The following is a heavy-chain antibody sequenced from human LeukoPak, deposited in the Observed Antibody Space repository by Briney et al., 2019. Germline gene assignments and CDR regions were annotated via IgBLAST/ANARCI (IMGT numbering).Heavy chain of an antibody. CDR3: ARHTKVTAISYGMDV. Sequence: PSQTLSLTCTVSGGSISSGGYYWSWIRQHPGKGLEWIGYISYSGSTNYNPSLKSRVTMSVDTSKNQFSLKLSSVTAADTAVYYCARHTKVTAISYGMDVWGQGTTVTVAS. D-gene: IGHD2-21*02. J-gene: IGHJ6*02. CDR1: GGSISSGGYY. V-gene: IGHV4-31*03. CDR2: ISYSGST.